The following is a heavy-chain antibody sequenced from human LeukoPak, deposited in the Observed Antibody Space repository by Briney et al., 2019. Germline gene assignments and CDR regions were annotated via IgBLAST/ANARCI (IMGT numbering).Heavy chain of an antibody. Sequence: ASVKVSCTASGYTFTDYNINWVRQATGQGLEWMGRMHPKSGNTNYAQKFQGRVTMTRNTSITTAYMELSSLKSDDTAVYYCARVAGTVTGTDRDDWGQGTLVTVSS. D-gene: IGHD6-19*01. CDR2: MHPKSGNT. CDR1: GYTFTDYN. CDR3: ARVAGTVTGTDRDD. V-gene: IGHV1-8*01. J-gene: IGHJ4*02.